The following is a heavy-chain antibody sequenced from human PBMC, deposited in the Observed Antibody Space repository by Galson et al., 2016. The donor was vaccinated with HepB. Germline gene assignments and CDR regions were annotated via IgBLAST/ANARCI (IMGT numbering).Heavy chain of an antibody. J-gene: IGHJ4*02. CDR3: ARDGIFNGNYFFDH. CDR2: ISTYTGET. D-gene: IGHD1-7*01. Sequence: SVKVSCKASGYSFSNHGISWVRQAPGQGLEWMGWISTYTGETNYAQKFQGRVTMITDTSTSTAYMDLRSLRSDGTAVYYCARDGIFNGNYFFDHWGQGTLVTVSS. V-gene: IGHV1-18*01. CDR1: GYSFSNHG.